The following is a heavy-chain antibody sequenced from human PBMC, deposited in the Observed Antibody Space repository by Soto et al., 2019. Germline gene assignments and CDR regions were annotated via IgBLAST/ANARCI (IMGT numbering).Heavy chain of an antibody. CDR3: AREVLRFLEWLPEDWFDP. D-gene: IGHD3-3*01. CDR1: GGSFSGYY. Sequence: PSETLSLTCAVYGGSFSGYYWSWIRQPPWKGLEWIGEINHSGSTNYNPSLKSRVTISVDTSKNQFSLKLSSVTAADTAVYYCAREVLRFLEWLPEDWFDPWGQGTLVTVSS. V-gene: IGHV4-34*01. CDR2: INHSGST. J-gene: IGHJ5*02.